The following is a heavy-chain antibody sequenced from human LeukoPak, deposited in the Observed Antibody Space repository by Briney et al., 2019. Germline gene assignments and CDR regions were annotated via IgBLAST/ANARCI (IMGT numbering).Heavy chain of an antibody. V-gene: IGHV3-33*01. D-gene: IGHD3-22*01. CDR1: GFTFSSYG. CDR3: ARDDSSGRYFDY. CDR2: IWYGGSNK. J-gene: IGHJ4*02. Sequence: PGGSLRLSCAASGFTFSSYGMHWVRQAPGKGLEWVAVIWYGGSNKYYADSVKGRFTISRDNSKNTLYLQMNSLRAEDTAVYYCARDDSSGRYFDYWGQGTLVTVSS.